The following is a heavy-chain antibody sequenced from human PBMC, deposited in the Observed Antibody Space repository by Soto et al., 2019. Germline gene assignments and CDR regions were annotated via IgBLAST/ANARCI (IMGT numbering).Heavy chain of an antibody. J-gene: IGHJ6*03. CDR3: ARYSALGDGDYLDVYYCYCVDL. D-gene: IGHD4-17*01. CDR2: IIPLLGTA. CDR1: GGTLSSYT. Sequence: QVQPEQSGAEVKRPGSSLTVSGKASGGTLSSYTISWVRQAPGQGLEWMGGIIPLLGTAKDAQKSPGRVTISADKFTNTIYLELTGLRSADTANYYCARYSALGDGDYLDVYYCYCVDLWGKGTTVTVSS. V-gene: IGHV1-69*08.